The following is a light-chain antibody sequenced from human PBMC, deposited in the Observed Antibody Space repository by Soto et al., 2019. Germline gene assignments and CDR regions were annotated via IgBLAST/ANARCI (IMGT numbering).Light chain of an antibody. CDR1: GSDIGSNT. CDR2: SNN. J-gene: IGLJ2*01. CDR3: AAWDDSMNAPV. Sequence: QSVLTQPPSVSGTPGQGVTISCSGSGSDIGSNTVSWYQQVPGTSPKVLIYSNNQRPSRVPDRFSGSKSGTSASLTISGLESEDEADYYCAAWDDSMNAPVLGGGTKVTVL. V-gene: IGLV1-44*01.